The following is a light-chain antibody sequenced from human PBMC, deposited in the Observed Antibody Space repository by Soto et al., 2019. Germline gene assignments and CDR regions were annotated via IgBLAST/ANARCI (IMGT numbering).Light chain of an antibody. CDR2: DAS. Sequence: DIQMTQSPSSLSASIGDRVTITCQASQDIANHLNWYQQKPGKAPKLLIYDASRLETGVPSRFSGSGSVTDFAFTISSLQPEDVATYYCQQYYNAHTFGHGTKLEIK. CDR1: QDIANH. J-gene: IGKJ2*01. CDR3: QQYYNAHT. V-gene: IGKV1-33*01.